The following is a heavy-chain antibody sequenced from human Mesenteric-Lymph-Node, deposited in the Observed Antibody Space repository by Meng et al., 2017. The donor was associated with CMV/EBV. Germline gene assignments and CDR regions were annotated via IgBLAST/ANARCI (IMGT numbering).Heavy chain of an antibody. V-gene: IGHV4-59*01. CDR2: IYYSGST. CDR3: ARDLPIVVVPAANWFDP. D-gene: IGHD2-2*01. Sequence: GSLRLSCNVSGGSISDYYWNWIRQTPGKGLEWIGSIYYSGSTNYNPSLDGRVTISLDTSRKHFSLKLSSVTAADTAVYYCARDLPIVVVPAANWFDPWGQGTLVTVSS. CDR1: GGSISDYY. J-gene: IGHJ5*02.